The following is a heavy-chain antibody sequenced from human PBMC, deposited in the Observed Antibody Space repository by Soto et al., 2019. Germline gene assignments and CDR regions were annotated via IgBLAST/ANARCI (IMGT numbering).Heavy chain of an antibody. CDR2: IDWDDDK. CDR3: SGISRDYADPPPTTYCRGGSCYSNYGMDV. V-gene: IGHV2-70*01. Sequence: SGPTLVNPTQTLTLTCTFSGFSLSTSGMCVSWIRQPPGKALEWLALIDWDDDKYYSTSLKTRLTISKDTSKNQVVLTMTNMDPVDTATYYCSGISRDYADPPPTTYCRGGSCYSNYGMDVWGQGTTVTVSS. CDR1: GFSLSTSGMC. D-gene: IGHD2-15*01. J-gene: IGHJ6*02.